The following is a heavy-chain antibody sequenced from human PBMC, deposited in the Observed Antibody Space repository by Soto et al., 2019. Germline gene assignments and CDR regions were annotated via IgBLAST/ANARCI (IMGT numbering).Heavy chain of an antibody. D-gene: IGHD6-13*01. J-gene: IGHJ4*02. Sequence: ASVKVSCKASGFTFTSSAVQWVRQAPGQGLEWMGWISAYNGNTNYAQKLQGRVTMTTDTSTSTAYMELRSLRSDDTAVYYCARGYSSSWYYFDYWGQGTLVTVSS. V-gene: IGHV1-18*01. CDR1: GFTFTSSA. CDR2: ISAYNGNT. CDR3: ARGYSSSWYYFDY.